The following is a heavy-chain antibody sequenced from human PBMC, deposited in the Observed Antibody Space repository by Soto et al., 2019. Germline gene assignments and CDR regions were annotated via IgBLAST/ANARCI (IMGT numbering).Heavy chain of an antibody. J-gene: IGHJ4*02. CDR1: GGSISSSNW. CDR3: AGTIVVVTALDY. D-gene: IGHD2-21*02. CDR2: IYHSGST. Sequence: LSLTCAVSGGSISSSNWWSWVRQPPGKGLEWIGEIYHSGSTNYSPSLKSRVTISVDKSKNQFSLKLSSVTAADTAVYYCAGTIVVVTALDYWGQGTLVTVSS. V-gene: IGHV4-4*02.